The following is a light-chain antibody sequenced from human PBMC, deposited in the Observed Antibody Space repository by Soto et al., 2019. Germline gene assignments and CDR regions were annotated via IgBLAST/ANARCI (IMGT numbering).Light chain of an antibody. CDR1: QSISSY. CDR2: AAS. V-gene: IGKV1-39*01. Sequence: DIQMTQSPSSLSASVGDRVTITCRASQSISSYLNWYQQKPGKVPKLLIYAASSLLSGVPSRFSGSGSGTEFTLTISSLQTDDFSTYYCQQSYSTPSITFGQGTRLEIK. J-gene: IGKJ5*01. CDR3: QQSYSTPSIT.